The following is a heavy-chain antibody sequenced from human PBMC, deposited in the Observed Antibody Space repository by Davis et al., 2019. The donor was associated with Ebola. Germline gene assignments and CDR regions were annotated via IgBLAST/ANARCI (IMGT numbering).Heavy chain of an antibody. CDR3: AREDGGRFLGNYNWFDP. D-gene: IGHD3-3*01. Sequence: ASVKVSCKASGYTFTSYGISWVRQAPGQGLEWMGWISAYNGNTNYAQKLQGRVTITADKSTSTAYMELSSLRSEDTAVYYCAREDGGRFLGNYNWFDPWGQGTLVTVSS. V-gene: IGHV1-18*01. J-gene: IGHJ5*02. CDR2: ISAYNGNT. CDR1: GYTFTSYG.